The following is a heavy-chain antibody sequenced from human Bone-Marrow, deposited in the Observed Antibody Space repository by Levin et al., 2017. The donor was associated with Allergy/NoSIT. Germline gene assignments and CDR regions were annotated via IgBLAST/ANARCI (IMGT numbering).Heavy chain of an antibody. Sequence: GGSLRLSCAASGFTFSSYAMSWVRQAPGKGLEWVSAISGSGGSTYYADSVKGRFTISRDNSKNTLYLQMNSLRAEDTAVYYCAREYCSGGSCYPGYYYYYMDVWGKGTTVTVSS. V-gene: IGHV3-23*01. CDR1: GFTFSSYA. CDR2: ISGSGGST. CDR3: AREYCSGGSCYPGYYYYYMDV. J-gene: IGHJ6*03. D-gene: IGHD2-15*01.